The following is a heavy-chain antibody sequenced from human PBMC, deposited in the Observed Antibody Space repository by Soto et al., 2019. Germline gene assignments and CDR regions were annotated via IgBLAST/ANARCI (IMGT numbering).Heavy chain of an antibody. CDR3: ARGGASSGYAKYYYYYYYMDV. CDR2: IYYSGST. CDR1: GGSISSFY. Sequence: SETLSLTCTVSGGSISSFYWSWIRQPPGKGLEWIGYIYYSGSTNYNPSLKSRVTISVDTSKNQFSLKLSSVTAADTAVYYCARGGASSGYAKYYYYYYYMDVWGKGTTVTVSS. V-gene: IGHV4-59*08. D-gene: IGHD5-12*01. J-gene: IGHJ6*03.